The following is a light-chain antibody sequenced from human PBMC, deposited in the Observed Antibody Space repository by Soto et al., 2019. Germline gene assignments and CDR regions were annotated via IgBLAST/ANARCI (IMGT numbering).Light chain of an antibody. V-gene: IGLV2-11*01. J-gene: IGLJ2*01. Sequence: QSALTQPRSVSGSPGQSVTISCTGTSSDVGGYNYVSWYQQHPGKAPKLMIYDVSKRPSGVPDRFSGSKSGNTASLTISGLQAEGEADYYCCSYAGSYTFDVVFGGGTKVTVL. CDR3: CSYAGSYTFDVV. CDR1: SSDVGGYNY. CDR2: DVS.